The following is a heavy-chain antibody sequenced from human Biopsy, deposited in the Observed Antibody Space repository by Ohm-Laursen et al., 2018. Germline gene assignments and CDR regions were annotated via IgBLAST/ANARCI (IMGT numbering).Heavy chain of an antibody. CDR3: AKEVFSAVGTSGFDP. V-gene: IGHV3-23*01. CDR1: GFTFSNYA. Sequence: SLRLSCTAFGFTFSNYAMSWVRQAPGKGLEWVSGISGSGGRTYYAESMKGRFTISRDNSKKTVYLQMKSLRVEDTAVYYCAKEVFSAVGTSGFDPWGQGTLVTVSS. CDR2: ISGSGGRT. D-gene: IGHD1/OR15-1a*01. J-gene: IGHJ5*02.